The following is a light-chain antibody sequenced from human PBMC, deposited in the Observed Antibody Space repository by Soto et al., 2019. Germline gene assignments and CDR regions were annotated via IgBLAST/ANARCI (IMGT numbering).Light chain of an antibody. CDR3: QQRSNWPPVT. Sequence: EIVLTQSPGTLSLPPGERATLSCRASQSVSSSYLAWYQQKPGQAPRLLIYGASSRATGIPDRFSGSGSGTDFTLTISRLEREDFAVYYCQQRSNWPPVTFGGGTKVEIK. CDR2: GAS. CDR1: QSVSSSY. J-gene: IGKJ4*01. V-gene: IGKV3D-20*02.